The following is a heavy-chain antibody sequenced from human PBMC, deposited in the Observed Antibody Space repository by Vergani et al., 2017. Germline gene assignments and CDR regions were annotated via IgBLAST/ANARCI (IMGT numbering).Heavy chain of an antibody. V-gene: IGHV3-48*03. CDR2: ISSSGSTI. CDR3: ARGDTTVTTTVSSVDY. D-gene: IGHD4-17*01. CDR1: GFTFSSYE. Sequence: VQLVESGGGLVQPGGSLRLSCAASGFTFSSYEMNWVRQAPGKGLEWVSYISSSGSTIYYADSVKGRFTISRDNAKNSLYLQMNSLRAEDTAVYYCARGDTTVTTTVSSVDYWGQGTLVTVSS. J-gene: IGHJ4*02.